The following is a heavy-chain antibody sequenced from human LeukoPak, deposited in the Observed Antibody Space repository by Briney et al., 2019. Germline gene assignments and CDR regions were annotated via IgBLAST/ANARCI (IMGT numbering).Heavy chain of an antibody. CDR1: GFTFSSYS. D-gene: IGHD4-17*01. Sequence: PGGSLRLSCAASGFTFSSYSMNWVRQAPGKGLEWVSSISSSSSYIYYADSVKGRFTISRDNAKNSLYLQMNSLRAEDTAVYYCARVREIDYVGWFDPWGQGTLVTVSS. CDR3: ARVREIDYVGWFDP. J-gene: IGHJ5*02. V-gene: IGHV3-21*01. CDR2: ISSSSSYI.